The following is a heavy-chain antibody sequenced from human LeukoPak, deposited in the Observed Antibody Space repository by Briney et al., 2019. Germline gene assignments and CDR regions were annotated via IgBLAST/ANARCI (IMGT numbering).Heavy chain of an antibody. CDR2: ISAYNGNT. CDR1: GYTFTSYG. V-gene: IGHV1-18*01. J-gene: IGHJ4*02. Sequence: ASVKVSCKASGYTFTSYGINWVRQAPGQGLEWMGWISAYNGNTNYAQKLQSRVTMTTDTSTSTACMELRSLRSDDTAVYYCARDIRDVVVVPAASRADYWGQGTLVTVSS. CDR3: ARDIRDVVVVPAASRADY. D-gene: IGHD2-2*01.